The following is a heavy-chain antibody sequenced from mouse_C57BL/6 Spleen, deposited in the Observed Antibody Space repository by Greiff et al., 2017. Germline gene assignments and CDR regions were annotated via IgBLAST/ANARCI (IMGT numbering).Heavy chain of an antibody. CDR3: ARSGGIVRYYFDY. V-gene: IGHV1-82*01. CDR2: IYPGDGDT. J-gene: IGHJ2*01. D-gene: IGHD2-5*01. CDR1: GYAFSSSW. Sequence: QVQLQQSGPELVKPGASVKISCKASGYAFSSSWMNWVKQRPGKGLEWIGRIYPGDGDTNYNGKFKGKATLTADKSSSTAYMQLSSLTSEDSAVYFCARSGGIVRYYFDYWGQGTTLTVSS.